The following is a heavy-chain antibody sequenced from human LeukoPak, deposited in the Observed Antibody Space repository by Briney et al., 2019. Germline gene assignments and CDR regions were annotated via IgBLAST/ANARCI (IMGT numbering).Heavy chain of an antibody. Sequence: ASVKVSCKASGYTFTSYGISWVRQAPGQGLEWMGWISAYNGNTNYAQKLQGRVTMTTDTSTSTAYMELRSLRSDDTAMYYCARDSIAVAGTYSWFDPWGQGTLVTVSS. CDR3: ARDSIAVAGTYSWFDP. J-gene: IGHJ5*02. CDR1: GYTFTSYG. CDR2: ISAYNGNT. V-gene: IGHV1-18*01. D-gene: IGHD6-19*01.